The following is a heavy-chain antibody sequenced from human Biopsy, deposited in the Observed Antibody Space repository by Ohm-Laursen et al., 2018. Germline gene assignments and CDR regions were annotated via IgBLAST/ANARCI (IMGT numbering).Heavy chain of an antibody. CDR3: AASPSYMIFDF. CDR1: GGSVRSLSYY. J-gene: IGHJ4*02. Sequence: SETLSLTCSVPGGSVRSLSYYWSWVRQSPGKGLDWIGHIYYNGNTKYDPSLKSRVTISLDTSKNQVSLKLNSVTAADRAVYYCAASPSYMIFDFWGQGTSVTVSS. CDR2: IYYNGNT. V-gene: IGHV4-61*01. D-gene: IGHD3-16*01.